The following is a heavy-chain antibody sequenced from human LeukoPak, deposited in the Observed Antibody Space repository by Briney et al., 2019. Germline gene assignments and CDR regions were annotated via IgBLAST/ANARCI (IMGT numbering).Heavy chain of an antibody. CDR3: TTEAYYYDSGAVKYFDY. CDR2: IKRKTHGGAT. CDR1: GFTFSNAW. Sequence: PWGSERLSCAASGFTFSNAWMSWVRQAPGKGLEWVGRIKRKTHGGATHYAAPVKGRFTISRDDSKNTLYLQMNSLKTEDTAVCYCTTEAYYYDSGAVKYFDYWGQGTRVTVSS. D-gene: IGHD3-22*01. V-gene: IGHV3-15*01. J-gene: IGHJ4*02.